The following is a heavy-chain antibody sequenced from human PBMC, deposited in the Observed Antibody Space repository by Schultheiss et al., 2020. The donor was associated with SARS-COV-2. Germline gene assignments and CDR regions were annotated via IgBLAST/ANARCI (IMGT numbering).Heavy chain of an antibody. CDR3: ARDDVRTRWELRGGAFDI. Sequence: GGSLRLSCAASGFTFSDYYMSWIRHAPGKGLEWVSYISSSSSYTNYADSVKGRFTISRDNAKNSLYLQMNSLRAEDTAVYYCARDDVRTRWELRGGAFDIWGQGTMVTVSS. CDR2: ISSSSSYT. CDR1: GFTFSDYY. D-gene: IGHD1-26*01. J-gene: IGHJ3*02. V-gene: IGHV3-11*06.